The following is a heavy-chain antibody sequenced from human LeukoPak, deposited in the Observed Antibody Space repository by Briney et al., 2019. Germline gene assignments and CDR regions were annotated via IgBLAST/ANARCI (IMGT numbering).Heavy chain of an antibody. CDR2: IYTSGST. Sequence: SETLSLTCTVSGGSISSYYWSWIRQPAGKGLEWIGRIYTSGSTNYNPSLKSRVTMSVDTSKNQFSLKLSSVTAADTAVYYCASDYSYDDSSGYYQAGFDYWGQGTLVTVSS. J-gene: IGHJ4*02. CDR1: GGSISSYY. D-gene: IGHD3-22*01. CDR3: ASDYSYDDSSGYYQAGFDY. V-gene: IGHV4-4*07.